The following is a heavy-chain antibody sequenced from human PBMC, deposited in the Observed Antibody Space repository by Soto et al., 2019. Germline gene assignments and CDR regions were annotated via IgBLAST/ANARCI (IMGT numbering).Heavy chain of an antibody. J-gene: IGHJ6*02. Sequence: QVQLQESGPGLVKPSGTLSLTCAVSGGSISSSNWWSWVRQPPGKGLEWIGESYHSGSPNYNPSLKSRVTISVDKSKNQFSLKLSSVTAADTAVYYCARELLPIVVEGRGPMDVWGQGTTVTVSS. CDR1: GGSISSSNW. CDR2: SYHSGSP. CDR3: ARELLPIVVEGRGPMDV. V-gene: IGHV4-4*02. D-gene: IGHD3-22*01.